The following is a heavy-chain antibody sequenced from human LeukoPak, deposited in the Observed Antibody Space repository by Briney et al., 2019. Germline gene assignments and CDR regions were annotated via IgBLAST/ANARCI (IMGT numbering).Heavy chain of an antibody. CDR2: ISYDGSIN. CDR1: GXTFNSYA. V-gene: IGHV3-30-3*01. Sequence: GGSLRLSCAASGXTFNSYAVHWVRQAPGKGLEWVAVISYDGSINFYAASVKGRFTISRDNSKNTLYLQMNSLRAEDTALYFCARDRRYCSGGSCYFDYFFDYWGQGTLVTVSS. J-gene: IGHJ4*02. D-gene: IGHD2-15*01. CDR3: ARDRRYCSGGSCYFDYFFDY.